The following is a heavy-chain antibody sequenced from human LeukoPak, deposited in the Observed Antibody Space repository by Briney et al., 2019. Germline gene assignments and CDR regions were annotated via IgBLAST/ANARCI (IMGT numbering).Heavy chain of an antibody. CDR2: ISGSGGST. CDR3: AKASNWGEFYYFDY. Sequence: GGSLRLSCAASGYTFSSYAMSWVRQAPGKGLEWVSAISGSGGSTYYADSVKRRFTISRDNSKNTLYLQMNSLRAEDTAVYYCAKASNWGEFYYFDYWGQGALVTVSS. J-gene: IGHJ4*02. V-gene: IGHV3-23*01. CDR1: GYTFSSYA. D-gene: IGHD7-27*01.